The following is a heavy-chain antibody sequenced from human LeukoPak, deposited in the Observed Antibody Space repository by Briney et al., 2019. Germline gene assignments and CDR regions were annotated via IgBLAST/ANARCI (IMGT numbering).Heavy chain of an antibody. V-gene: IGHV1-2*02. J-gene: IGHJ4*02. CDR3: ARDRYGDGFAHFDY. CDR2: ITPSGGT. CDR1: GYTFTSYG. Sequence: ASVKVSCKASGYTFTSYGISWVRQAPGQGLEWMGWITPSGGTNYPQKFQGRVAITRDTSITTAYMDLSRLTSDDTAVYYCARDRYGDGFAHFDYWGQGVLVTVSS. D-gene: IGHD5-24*01.